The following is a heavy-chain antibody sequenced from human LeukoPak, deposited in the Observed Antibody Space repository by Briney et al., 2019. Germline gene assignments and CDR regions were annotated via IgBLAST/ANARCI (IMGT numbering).Heavy chain of an antibody. CDR1: GGSISSGGYY. V-gene: IGHV4-31*03. J-gene: IGHJ4*02. CDR2: IYYSGST. CDR3: ARAPTSYYDTSGGDY. Sequence: PSETLSLTCTVSGGSISSGGYYWSWIRQHPGKGLEWIGYIYYSGSTYYNPSLKSRVTISVDTSKNQFSLKLSSVTAADTAVYYCARAPTSYYDTSGGDYWGQGTLVTVSS. D-gene: IGHD3-22*01.